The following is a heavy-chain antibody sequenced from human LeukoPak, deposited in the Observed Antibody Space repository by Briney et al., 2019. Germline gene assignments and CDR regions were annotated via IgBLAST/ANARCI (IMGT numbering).Heavy chain of an antibody. CDR1: GFTFSSYG. J-gene: IGHJ5*02. CDR3: AEDLYYGDSRGWFDP. Sequence: GGSLRLSCAASGFTFSSYGMTWVRQAPGKGLEWVSSISVSGGSTYYADSVKGRFTISRDNSKNTLYLQINSLRAEDTAIYYCAEDLYYGDSRGWFDPWGQGTLVTVSS. CDR2: ISVSGGST. D-gene: IGHD4-17*01. V-gene: IGHV3-23*01.